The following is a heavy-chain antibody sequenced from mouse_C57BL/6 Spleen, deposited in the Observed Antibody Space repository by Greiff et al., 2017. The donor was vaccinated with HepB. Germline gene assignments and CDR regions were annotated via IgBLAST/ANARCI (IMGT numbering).Heavy chain of an antibody. CDR3: ARDSGGYFDV. J-gene: IGHJ1*03. Sequence: LEESGAELVKPGASVKISCKASGYAFSSYWMNWVKQRPGKGLEWIGQIYPGDGDTNYNGKFKGKATLTADKSSSTAYMQLSSLTSEDSAVYFCARDSGGYFDVWGTGTTVTVSS. D-gene: IGHD4-1*01. CDR1: GYAFSSYW. CDR2: IYPGDGDT. V-gene: IGHV1-80*01.